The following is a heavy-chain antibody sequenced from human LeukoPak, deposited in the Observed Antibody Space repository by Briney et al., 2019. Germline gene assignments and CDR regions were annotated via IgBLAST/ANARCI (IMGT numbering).Heavy chain of an antibody. V-gene: IGHV3-23*01. J-gene: IGHJ4*02. D-gene: IGHD1-26*01. CDR1: GIKFSIYG. CDR2: VGGGYDI. Sequence: GGSLRLSCVASGIKFSIYGMSWVRQAPGKGLEWVPSVGGGYDIRYADSVKGRSTGSRDDAKDTVYVQMNSLRVEGTAIYVCVKDATAMNSIWDHFDSWGQGTRVSVSS. CDR3: VKDATAMNSIWDHFDS.